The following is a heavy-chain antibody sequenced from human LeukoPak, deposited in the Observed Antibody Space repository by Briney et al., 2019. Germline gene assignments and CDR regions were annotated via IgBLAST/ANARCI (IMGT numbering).Heavy chain of an antibody. J-gene: IGHJ6*03. CDR2: TRYDGSNK. CDR3: AKGHGWEASYYYYMDV. V-gene: IGHV3-30*02. CDR1: GFTFSSYG. D-gene: IGHD1-26*01. Sequence: GGSLRLSCAASGFTFSSYGMYWVRQAPGKGLEWLAFTRYDGSNKYYADSVKGRFTISRDNSKSTLYLKMNSLRAEDTAVYYCAKGHGWEASYYYYMDVWGKGTTVTVSS.